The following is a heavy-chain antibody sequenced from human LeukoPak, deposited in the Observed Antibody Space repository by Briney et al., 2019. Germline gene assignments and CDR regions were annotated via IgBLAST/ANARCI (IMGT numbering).Heavy chain of an antibody. V-gene: IGHV4-59*01. CDR3: ARDRAYGSGKYYFDY. D-gene: IGHD3-10*01. CDR2: IDYSGST. J-gene: IGHJ4*02. Sequence: SETLSLTCTVSGGSISSYYWSWIRQPPGKGLEWIGHIDYSGSTNYNPSLKSRVTISVDTSKSQFSLKLSSVTAADTAVYYCARDRAYGSGKYYFDYWGQGTLVTVSS. CDR1: GGSISSYY.